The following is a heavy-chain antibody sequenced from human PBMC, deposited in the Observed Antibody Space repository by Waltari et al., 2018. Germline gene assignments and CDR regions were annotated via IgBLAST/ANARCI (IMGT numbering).Heavy chain of an antibody. Sequence: QVQLQESGPGLVKPSETLSLTCTVSGGSLSSHYWSWIRQPPGKGLEWIGYIYYSGSTNYNPSLKSRVTISVDTSKNQFSLKLSSVTAADTAVYYCARESPQYSSSWGGWFDPWGQGTLVTVSS. CDR3: ARESPQYSSSWGGWFDP. V-gene: IGHV4-59*11. CDR2: IYYSGST. CDR1: GGSLSSHY. D-gene: IGHD6-13*01. J-gene: IGHJ5*02.